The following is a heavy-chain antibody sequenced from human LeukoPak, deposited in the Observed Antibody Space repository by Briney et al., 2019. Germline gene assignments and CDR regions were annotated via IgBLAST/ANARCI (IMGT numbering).Heavy chain of an antibody. D-gene: IGHD1-1*01. Sequence: GGSLRLSCAASGFTFSSYSMSWVRQAPGKGLEWVSSISSSSYINYSDSVKGRFTISRDNAKNSLYLQMNSLRAEDTAVYYCARVLRGLSTTGTTPRQYYYYGMDVWGQGTTVTVSS. J-gene: IGHJ6*02. CDR3: ARVLRGLSTTGTTPRQYYYYGMDV. CDR2: ISSSSYI. CDR1: GFTFSSYS. V-gene: IGHV3-21*01.